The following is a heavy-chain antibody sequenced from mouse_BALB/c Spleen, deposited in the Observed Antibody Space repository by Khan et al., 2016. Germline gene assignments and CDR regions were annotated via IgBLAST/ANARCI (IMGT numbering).Heavy chain of an antibody. Sequence: VQLKQSGAELVKPGASVKLSCTATGFNITDTYMHWVKQRPEQGLEWIGRIDPANGNTKYDPKFQGKATITADTSSNTAYLQLSSLTSEDTAVYYAARSRYDYDVGFAYWGQGTLVTVSA. CDR1: GFNITDTY. CDR2: IDPANGNT. CDR3: ARSRYDYDVGFAY. D-gene: IGHD2-4*01. J-gene: IGHJ3*01. V-gene: IGHV14-3*02.